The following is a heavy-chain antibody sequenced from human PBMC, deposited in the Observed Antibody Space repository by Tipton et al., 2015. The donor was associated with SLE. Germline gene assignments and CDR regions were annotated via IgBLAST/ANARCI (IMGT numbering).Heavy chain of an antibody. CDR2: IWYDGSKT. Sequence: QLVQSGGGVVQPGTSRRLSCAASGFNFNMYGFHWVRQAPGKGLEWVAVIWYDGSKTYYADSVKGRFNVSRDNSKNTLYLQMTSLRVDDTATYYCVKTGELDSWGQGTLVIVSS. CDR1: GFNFNMYG. CDR3: VKTGELDS. J-gene: IGHJ5*01. D-gene: IGHD1-1*01. V-gene: IGHV3-33*06.